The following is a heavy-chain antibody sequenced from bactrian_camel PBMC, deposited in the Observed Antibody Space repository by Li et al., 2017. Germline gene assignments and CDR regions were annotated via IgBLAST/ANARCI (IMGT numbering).Heavy chain of an antibody. V-gene: IGHV3S53*01. CDR1: GADYISTC. D-gene: IGHD6*01. Sequence: HVQLVESGGGSVQAGGSLRLSCRTSGADYISTCMGWFRQAPGKERERVATIRTDGNTRYAESVKGRATISKDNTKDVLYLQMNSLKPEDTAMYYCAADFGGSWYQWMAPCDFGYWGQGTQVTVS. CDR3: AADFGGSWYQWMAPCDFGY. J-gene: IGHJ6*01. CDR2: IRTDGNT.